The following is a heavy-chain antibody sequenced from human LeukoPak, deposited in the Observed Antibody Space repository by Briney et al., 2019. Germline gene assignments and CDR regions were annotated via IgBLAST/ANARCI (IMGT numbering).Heavy chain of an antibody. Sequence: ASVKVSCKASGYTFTSYGINWVRQAPGQGLEWMGWISAYNGNTNYAQKLQGRVTMTTDTSTSTAYMELRSLRSDDTAVYYCARNVLRYFDWLPRQDYWGQGTLVTVSS. CDR1: GYTFTSYG. J-gene: IGHJ4*02. CDR3: ARNVLRYFDWLPRQDY. CDR2: ISAYNGNT. V-gene: IGHV1-18*01. D-gene: IGHD3-9*01.